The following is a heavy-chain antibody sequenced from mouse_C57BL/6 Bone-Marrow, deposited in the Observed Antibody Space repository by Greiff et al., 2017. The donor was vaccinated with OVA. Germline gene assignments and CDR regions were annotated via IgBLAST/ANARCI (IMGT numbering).Heavy chain of an antibody. D-gene: IGHD1-1*01. CDR3: TTAAVVGTRAHWYFDV. J-gene: IGHJ1*03. Sequence: VQLQQSGAELVRPGASVKLSCTASGFNIKDDYMHWVKQRPEQGLEWIGWIDPENGDTEYASKFQGKATITAYTSSNTAYLQLSSLTSEDTAVYYCTTAAVVGTRAHWYFDVWGTGTTVTVSS. CDR2: IDPENGDT. CDR1: GFNIKDDY. V-gene: IGHV14-4*01.